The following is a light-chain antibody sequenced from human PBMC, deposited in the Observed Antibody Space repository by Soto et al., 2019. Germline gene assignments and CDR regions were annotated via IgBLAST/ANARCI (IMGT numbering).Light chain of an antibody. CDR3: MQALQTPLT. V-gene: IGKV2-28*01. J-gene: IGKJ4*01. Sequence: DIVMTQSPLSLPVTPGEPASISCRSSQSLLHSNGYNYLDWYLQKPGQSPQLLIYLGSNRASGVPDRFSGSGSGTDFTLTISRLENVDVWVYYCMQALQTPLTFGGGTKVESK. CDR1: QSLLHSNGYNY. CDR2: LGS.